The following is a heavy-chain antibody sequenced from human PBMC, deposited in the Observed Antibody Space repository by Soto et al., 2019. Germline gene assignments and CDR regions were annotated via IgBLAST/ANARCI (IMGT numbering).Heavy chain of an antibody. Sequence: QVQLVQSGAEVKKPGASVKVSCKASGYTFTGYYMHWVRQAPGQGLEWMGWINPNSGGTNYAQKFQGWVTMTRDTSISTDYMELSRLRYDETAVYYCARGEGRRPSSSVCEDWFDPWGQGTLVTVSS. CDR2: INPNSGGT. V-gene: IGHV1-2*04. J-gene: IGHJ5*02. CDR3: ARGEGRRPSSSVCEDWFDP. CDR1: GYTFTGYY. D-gene: IGHD6-6*01.